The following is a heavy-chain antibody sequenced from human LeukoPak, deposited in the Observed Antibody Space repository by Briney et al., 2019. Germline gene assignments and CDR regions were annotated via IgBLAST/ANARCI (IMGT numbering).Heavy chain of an antibody. CDR3: AKGSLGSWYFFDY. CDR2: ISSSGGDT. Sequence: GGSLRLSCAASGFTFSKFAMSWVRQAPGKGPEGVSTISSSGGDTYYADSVKGRFTVSRDNSKNTLLLQMNSLRVEDTALYYCAKGSLGSWYFFDYWRQGTLVTVSS. J-gene: IGHJ4*02. CDR1: GFTFSKFA. V-gene: IGHV3-23*01. D-gene: IGHD6-13*01.